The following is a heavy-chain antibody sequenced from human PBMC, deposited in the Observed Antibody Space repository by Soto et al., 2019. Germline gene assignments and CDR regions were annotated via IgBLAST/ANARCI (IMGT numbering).Heavy chain of an antibody. Sequence: ILSCAASGFSFSHYWMHWVRQAPGKGLVWVSRISPDGRTTTYADSVKGRFTISRDNAKSTLYLQMNSLTVEDGAVYYCADSWLPTSYWRPGTLVTVSS. CDR1: GFSFSHYW. CDR2: ISPDGRTT. V-gene: IGHV3-74*01. J-gene: IGHJ4*02. D-gene: IGHD3-10*01. CDR3: ADSWLPTSY.